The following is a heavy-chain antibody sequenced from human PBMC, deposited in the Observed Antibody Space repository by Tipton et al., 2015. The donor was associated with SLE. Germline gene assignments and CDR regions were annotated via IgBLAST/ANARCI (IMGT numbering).Heavy chain of an antibody. CDR2: ISSTGIT. Sequence: TLSLTCTVSDDSISGSYYWSWIRQPAGKGLEWIGRISSTGITNYNPSLKSRVTISVDASKNQFSLKLSSVTAADTAVYYCARHGRSGWSGYFDYWGQGILVTVSS. CDR1: DDSISGSYY. V-gene: IGHV4-61*02. CDR3: ARHGRSGWSGYFDY. J-gene: IGHJ4*02. D-gene: IGHD6-19*01.